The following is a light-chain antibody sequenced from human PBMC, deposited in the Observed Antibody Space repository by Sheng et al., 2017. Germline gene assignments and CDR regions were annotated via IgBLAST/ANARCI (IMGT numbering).Light chain of an antibody. Sequence: DLTQPSSVSVSPGQTAKITCSGSLLSKRYARWFQQKPGQAPLLLIYQDSERASGIPERFSGSSSGTTVTLTISGAHVEDEADYYCFSAGDNNWMFGGGTHLTVL. V-gene: IGLV3-27*01. CDR3: FSAGDNNWM. J-gene: IGLJ3*02. CDR2: QDS. CDR1: LLSKRY.